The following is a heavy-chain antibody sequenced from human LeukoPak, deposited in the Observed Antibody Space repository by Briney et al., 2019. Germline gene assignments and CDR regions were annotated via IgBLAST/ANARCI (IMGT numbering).Heavy chain of an antibody. CDR1: EFTFSDYY. J-gene: IGHJ6*04. Sequence: GGSLRLSCAASEFTFSDYYMSWIRQAPGKGLAWVSYISSTASTKYYADSVKGRFTISRDNAKNSLYLQMNSLRAEDTAVYYCAELGITMIGGVWGKGTTVTISS. V-gene: IGHV3-11*04. CDR2: ISSTASTK. D-gene: IGHD3-10*02. CDR3: AELGITMIGGV.